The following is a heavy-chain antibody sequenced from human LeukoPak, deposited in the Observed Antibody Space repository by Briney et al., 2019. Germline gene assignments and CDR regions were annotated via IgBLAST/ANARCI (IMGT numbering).Heavy chain of an antibody. V-gene: IGHV1-69*01. Sequence: GASVKVSCKASGGTFSSYAISWVRQAPGQGLEWMGGIIPIFGTANYAQKFQGRVTITADESTSTAYMELSSLRSEDTAVYYCASPPNYYDSSGYFLYYFDYWGQGTLVTVSS. CDR2: IIPIFGTA. D-gene: IGHD3-22*01. J-gene: IGHJ4*02. CDR1: GGTFSSYA. CDR3: ASPPNYYDSSGYFLYYFDY.